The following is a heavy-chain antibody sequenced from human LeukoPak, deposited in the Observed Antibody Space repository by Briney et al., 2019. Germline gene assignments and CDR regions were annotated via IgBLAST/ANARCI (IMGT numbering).Heavy chain of an antibody. D-gene: IGHD3-10*01. V-gene: IGHV4-59*01. CDR2: IYYSGST. Sequence: SETLSITCTVSGGSISSYYWSWIRQPPGKGLEWIGYIYYSGSTNYNPSLKSRVTISVDTSKNQFSLKLSSVTAADTAVYYCARGVRGVTLVYLDYWGQGTLVTVSS. J-gene: IGHJ4*02. CDR1: GGSISSYY. CDR3: ARGVRGVTLVYLDY.